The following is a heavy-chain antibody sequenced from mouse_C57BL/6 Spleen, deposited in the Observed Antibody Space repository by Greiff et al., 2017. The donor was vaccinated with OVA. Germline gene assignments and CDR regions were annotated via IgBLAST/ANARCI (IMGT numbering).Heavy chain of an antibody. V-gene: IGHV1-72*01. Sequence: QVQLQQPGAELVKPGASVTLSCKASGYTFTSYWMHWVKQRPGRGLEGIGRIDPNSGGTKYNEKFKSKDTLTVDKPSSTAYMQLSSLTSEDSAVYYCARGNWDDAMDYWGQGTSVTVSS. CDR1: GYTFTSYW. CDR3: ARGNWDDAMDY. D-gene: IGHD4-1*01. CDR2: IDPNSGGT. J-gene: IGHJ4*01.